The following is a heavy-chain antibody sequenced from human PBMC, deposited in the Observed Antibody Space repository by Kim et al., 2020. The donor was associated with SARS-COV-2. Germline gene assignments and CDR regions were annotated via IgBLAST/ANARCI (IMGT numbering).Heavy chain of an antibody. CDR3: AKDQGSSVLSGNWFDP. CDR2: ISGSGGST. D-gene: IGHD6-6*01. CDR1: GFTFNNYA. V-gene: IGHV3-23*01. Sequence: GGSLRLSCAASGFTFNNYAMSWVRQAPGKGLEWVSGISGSGGSTYYADPVKGRFTISRDNSKNTLYVQMNSLRAEDTAVYYCAKDQGSSVLSGNWFDPWGQGTLVIVSS. J-gene: IGHJ5*02.